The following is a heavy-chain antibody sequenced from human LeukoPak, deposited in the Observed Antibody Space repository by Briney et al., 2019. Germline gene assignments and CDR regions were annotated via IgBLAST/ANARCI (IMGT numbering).Heavy chain of an antibody. D-gene: IGHD6-19*01. V-gene: IGHV4-38-2*02. CDR2: IYHSGST. J-gene: IGHJ4*02. CDR1: GYSISSGFY. Sequence: SETLSLTCSVSGYSISSGFYWGWIRQPPGKGLEWIGGIYHSGSTYYNPSLKSRVTISVDTSKNQFSLKLSSVTAADTAVYYCASPQRVSSGWWHFDYWGQGTLVTVSS. CDR3: ASPQRVSSGWWHFDY.